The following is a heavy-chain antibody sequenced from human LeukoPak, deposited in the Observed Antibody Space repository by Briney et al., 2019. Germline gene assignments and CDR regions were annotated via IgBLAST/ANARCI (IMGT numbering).Heavy chain of an antibody. Sequence: PGGSLRLXCAASGFTFSSYEMNWVRQAPGKGLEWVSYISSSGSTINYADSVKGRFTISRDNAKNSLYLQMNSLRAEDTAVYYCARGGYSTPYWGQGTLVTVSS. V-gene: IGHV3-48*03. CDR2: ISSSGSTI. CDR1: GFTFSSYE. J-gene: IGHJ4*02. CDR3: ARGGYSTPY. D-gene: IGHD6-13*01.